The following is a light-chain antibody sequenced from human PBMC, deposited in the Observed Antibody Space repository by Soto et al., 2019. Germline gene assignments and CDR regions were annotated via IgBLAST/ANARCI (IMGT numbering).Light chain of an antibody. CDR2: GAT. CDR3: QQYNDWPPLT. J-gene: IGKJ4*01. CDR1: QSVNSN. Sequence: EIVMTQSPVTLSVSPGERATLSCRASQSVNSNLAWYQQKPGQAPRLLVYGATTRATGIPARFSGSGSGTEFTLTISSLQSEDFEVYYCQQYNDWPPLTFGGGTKVEIK. V-gene: IGKV3-15*01.